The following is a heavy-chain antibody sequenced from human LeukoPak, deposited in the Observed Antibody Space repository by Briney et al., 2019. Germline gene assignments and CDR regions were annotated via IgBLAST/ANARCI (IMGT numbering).Heavy chain of an antibody. CDR3: ARLTEGGADSYYYDSSGYFDY. V-gene: IGHV4-59*01. CDR1: GGSISSYY. CDR2: IYYSGST. D-gene: IGHD3-22*01. Sequence: KPSETLSLTCTVSGGSISSYYRSWIRQPPGKGLEWIGYIYYSGSTNYNPSLKSRVTISVDTSKNQFSLKLSSVTAADTAVYYCARLTEGGADSYYYDSSGYFDYWGQGTLVTVSS. J-gene: IGHJ4*02.